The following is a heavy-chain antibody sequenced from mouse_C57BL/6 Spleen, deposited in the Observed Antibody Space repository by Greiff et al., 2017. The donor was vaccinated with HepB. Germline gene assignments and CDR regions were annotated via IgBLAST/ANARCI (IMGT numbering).Heavy chain of an antibody. CDR2: IDPSDSET. J-gene: IGHJ1*03. Sequence: QVQLQQPGAELVRPGSSVKLSCKASGYTFTSYWMHWVKQRPIQGLEWIGNIDPSDSETHYNQKFKDKATLTVDKSSSTAYMQLSSLTSEVSAVYYCARGGTSDWYFDVWGTGTTVTVSS. V-gene: IGHV1-52*01. CDR3: ARGGTSDWYFDV. D-gene: IGHD3-3*01. CDR1: GYTFTSYW.